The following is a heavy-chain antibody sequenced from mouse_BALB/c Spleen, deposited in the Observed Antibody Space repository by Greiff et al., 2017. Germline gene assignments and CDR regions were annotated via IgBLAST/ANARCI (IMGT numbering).Heavy chain of an antibody. Sequence: EVQVVESGGGLVQPGGSRKLSCAASGFTFSSFGMHWVRQAPEKGLEWVAYISSGSSTIYYADTVKGRFTISRDNPKNTLFLQMTSLRSEDTAMYYIARGYYGNYSFAYWGQGTLVTVSA. D-gene: IGHD2-1*01. J-gene: IGHJ3*01. CDR1: GFTFSSFG. V-gene: IGHV5-17*02. CDR2: ISSGSSTI. CDR3: ARGYYGNYSFAY.